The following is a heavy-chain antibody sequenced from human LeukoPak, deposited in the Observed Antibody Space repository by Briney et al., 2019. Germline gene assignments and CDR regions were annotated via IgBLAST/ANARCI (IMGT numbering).Heavy chain of an antibody. CDR2: INPNSGGT. Sequence: GASVKVSCKASGYTFTGYYMHWVRQAPGQGLEGMGWINPNSGGTNYAQKFQDRVTMTSDRSTTTLHMELSNLIFDDTAVYYCARGSVASSGYWYFDLWGRGTLVIVSS. J-gene: IGHJ2*01. D-gene: IGHD3-3*01. V-gene: IGHV1-2*02. CDR3: ARGSVASSGYWYFDL. CDR1: GYTFTGYY.